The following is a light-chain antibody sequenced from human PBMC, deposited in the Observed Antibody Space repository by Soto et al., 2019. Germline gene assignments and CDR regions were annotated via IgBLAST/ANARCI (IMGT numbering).Light chain of an antibody. Sequence: QLVLTQPPSVSGAPGQRVTISCTGSSSNIGAGYDVHWYQQLPGTAPKLLIYGNSNRPSGVPDRFSGSKSGTSASLAITGLQAEDEADYYCQAYDSSLSVVVFGGGPQLTVL. J-gene: IGLJ2*01. CDR2: GNS. CDR3: QAYDSSLSVVV. CDR1: SSNIGAGYD. V-gene: IGLV1-40*01.